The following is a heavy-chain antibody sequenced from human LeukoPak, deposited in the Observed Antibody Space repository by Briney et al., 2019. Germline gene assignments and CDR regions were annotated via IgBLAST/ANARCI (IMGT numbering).Heavy chain of an antibody. Sequence: PGGSLRLSCAASGFTLSNYLMHWVRQAPGKGLVWVSRIKNDGSTTTYADFVKGRFTISRDNAKNTLYLQMNSLRVEDTAVYYCARSDWLDSWGQGTLVTVSS. J-gene: IGHJ5*01. V-gene: IGHV3-74*03. CDR1: GFTLSNYL. CDR2: IKNDGSTT. CDR3: ARSDWLDS.